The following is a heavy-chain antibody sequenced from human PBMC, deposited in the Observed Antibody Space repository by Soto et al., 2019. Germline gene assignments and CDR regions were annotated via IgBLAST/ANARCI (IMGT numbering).Heavy chain of an antibody. CDR2: INQNGSEK. V-gene: IGHV3-7*01. Sequence: GGSLRLSCAASGFSFSTYWMSWVRQAPGKGPEWVANINQNGSEKYYVDSVKGRFTISRDNAKNSLYLQMNSLRAEDTAVYYCARKVYYYDSANYDLFDPWGRRSLVTVSS. J-gene: IGHJ5*02. CDR3: ARKVYYYDSANYDLFDP. D-gene: IGHD3-22*01. CDR1: GFSFSTYW.